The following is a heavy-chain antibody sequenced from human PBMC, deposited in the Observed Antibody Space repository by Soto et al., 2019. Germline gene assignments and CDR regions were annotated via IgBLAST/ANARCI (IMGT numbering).Heavy chain of an antibody. CDR3: ARDSSPQVLRYFGWWSEGMDV. Sequence: GGSLRLSCAASGFTFSSYAMHWVRQAPGKGLEWVAVISYDGSNKYYADSVKGRFTISRDNSKNTLYLQMNSLRAEDTAVYYCARDSSPQVLRYFGWWSEGMDVWGQGTTVTVSS. V-gene: IGHV3-30-3*01. CDR2: ISYDGSNK. CDR1: GFTFSSYA. J-gene: IGHJ6*02. D-gene: IGHD3-9*01.